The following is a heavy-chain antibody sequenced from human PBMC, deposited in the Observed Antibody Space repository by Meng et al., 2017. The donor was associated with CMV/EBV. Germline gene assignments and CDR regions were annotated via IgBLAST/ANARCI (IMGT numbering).Heavy chain of an antibody. CDR1: GVSISSSSYY. CDR3: ARGGIAAAGLH. D-gene: IGHD6-13*01. V-gene: IGHV4-39*07. J-gene: IGHJ4*02. CDR2: IYYSGST. Sequence: QLQLQESGPGLVKPSVTLSLTCTVSGVSISSSSYYWGWIRQPPGKGLEWIGSIYYSGSTYYNPSLKSRVTISVGTSKNQFSLKLSSVTAADTAVYYCARGGIAAAGLHWGQGTLVTVSS.